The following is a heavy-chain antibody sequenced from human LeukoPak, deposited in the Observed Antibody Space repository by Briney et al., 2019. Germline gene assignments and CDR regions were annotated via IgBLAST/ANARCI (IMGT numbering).Heavy chain of an antibody. V-gene: IGHV3-33*01. Sequence: GGSLRLSCAASGFTFSSYGMHWARQAPGKGLEWVAVIWYDGSNKYYADSVKGRFTISRDNAENSLFLQVNSLRAEDTAVYYCARGCSGGSCYDYWGQGTLVTVSS. J-gene: IGHJ4*02. D-gene: IGHD2-15*01. CDR1: GFTFSSYG. CDR2: IWYDGSNK. CDR3: ARGCSGGSCYDY.